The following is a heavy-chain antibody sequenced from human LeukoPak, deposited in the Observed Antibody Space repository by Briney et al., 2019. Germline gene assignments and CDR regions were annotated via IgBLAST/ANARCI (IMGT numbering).Heavy chain of an antibody. CDR1: GFTFSSYG. CDR3: AKEDYGGNFPLFDY. Sequence: PGGSLRLSCAASGFTFSSYGMHWVRRAPGKGLEWVAVIAYDGSNKYYADSVKGRFTISRDNSKNTLYLQMNSLRAEDTAVYYCAKEDYGGNFPLFDYWGQGTLVTVS. CDR2: IAYDGSNK. D-gene: IGHD4-23*01. V-gene: IGHV3-30*18. J-gene: IGHJ4*02.